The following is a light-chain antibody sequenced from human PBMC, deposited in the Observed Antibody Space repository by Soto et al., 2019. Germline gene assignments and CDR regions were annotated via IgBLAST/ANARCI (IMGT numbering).Light chain of an antibody. CDR1: GSNIGSNS. V-gene: IGLV1-47*02. CDR3: AAWDDSLSGYV. J-gene: IGLJ1*01. CDR2: TNN. Sequence: QSVLTQPPSASGTPGQRVTLSCSGSGSNIGSNSVSWYQQLPGTSPPLLIYTNNQRPSGVPDRFSGSKSGTSASLPISGLRSEDEADYYCAAWDDSLSGYVFGTGTKVTVL.